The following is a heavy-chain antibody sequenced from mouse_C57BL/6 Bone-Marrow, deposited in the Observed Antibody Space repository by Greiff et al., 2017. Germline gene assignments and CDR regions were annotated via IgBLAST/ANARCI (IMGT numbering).Heavy chain of an antibody. CDR3: TTDYYGSSSYYYAMDY. D-gene: IGHD1-1*01. J-gene: IGHJ4*01. V-gene: IGHV14-4*01. Sequence: EVKLMESGAELVGPGASVKLSCTASGFNIKDDYMHWVKQRPEQGLEWIGWIDPENGDTEYASKFQGKATITADTSSNTAYLQLSSLTSEDTAVYYCTTDYYGSSSYYYAMDYWGQGTSVTVSS. CDR2: IDPENGDT. CDR1: GFNIKDDY.